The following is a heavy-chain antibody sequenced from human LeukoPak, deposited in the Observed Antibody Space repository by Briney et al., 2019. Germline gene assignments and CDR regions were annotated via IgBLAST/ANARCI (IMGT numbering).Heavy chain of an antibody. D-gene: IGHD2-2*01. CDR1: GGSISSYY. V-gene: IGHV4-4*07. CDR2: IYTSGST. CDR3: ARARSLGPAAIAYYFDY. Sequence: SETLSLTCTVSGGSISSYYWSWIRQPAGKGLEWIGRIYTSGSTNYNPSLKSRVTMSVDTSKNQFSLKLSSVTAADTAVYYCARARSLGPAAIAYYFDYWGQGTLVTVSS. J-gene: IGHJ4*02.